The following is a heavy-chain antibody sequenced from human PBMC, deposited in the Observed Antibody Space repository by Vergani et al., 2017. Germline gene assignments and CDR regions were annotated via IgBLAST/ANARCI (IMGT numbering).Heavy chain of an antibody. J-gene: IGHJ5*02. Sequence: QVQLVQSGAEVKKPGSSVKVSCKASGGTFSSYTISWVRQAPGQGLEWMGRIIPILGIANYAQKFQGRVTITADKSTSTAYMELSSLRSEDTAVYYCARADCSSTSCRGRGWFDPWGQGTLVTVSS. V-gene: IGHV1-69*02. CDR1: GGTFSSYT. CDR2: IIPILGIA. D-gene: IGHD2-2*01. CDR3: ARADCSSTSCRGRGWFDP.